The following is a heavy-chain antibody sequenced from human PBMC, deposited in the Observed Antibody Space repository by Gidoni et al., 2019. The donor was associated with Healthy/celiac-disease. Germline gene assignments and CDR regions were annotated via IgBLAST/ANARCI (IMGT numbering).Heavy chain of an antibody. CDR2: IYYSGST. D-gene: IGHD3-22*01. Sequence: QVQLQESGPGLVKPSETLSLTCTVPGSSLSSSSWSWIRQPPGKGLEWIGYIYYSGSTNYNPSLKSRVTISVDTSKNQFSLKLSSVTAADTAVYYCARGPRRYYYDSSGYYGMDVWGQGTTVTVSS. CDR3: ARGPRRYYYDSSGYYGMDV. J-gene: IGHJ6*02. V-gene: IGHV4-59*01. CDR1: GSSLSSSS.